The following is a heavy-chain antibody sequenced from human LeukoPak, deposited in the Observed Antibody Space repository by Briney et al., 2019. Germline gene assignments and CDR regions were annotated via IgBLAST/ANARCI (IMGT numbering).Heavy chain of an antibody. Sequence: PGGSLRLSCAASRFTFSSYWMTSVRQAPGKGLEWVANIKQDGSEKYYVGSVKGRFTISRDNTKNSLYLQMNSLRAEDTAVYYCAREGGYGGVFDYWGQGTLVTVSS. CDR3: AREGGYGGVFDY. D-gene: IGHD5-12*01. J-gene: IGHJ4*02. CDR2: IKQDGSEK. CDR1: RFTFSSYW. V-gene: IGHV3-7*05.